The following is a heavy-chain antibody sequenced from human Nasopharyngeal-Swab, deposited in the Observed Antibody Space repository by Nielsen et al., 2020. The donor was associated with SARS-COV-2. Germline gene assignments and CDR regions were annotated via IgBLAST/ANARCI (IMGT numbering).Heavy chain of an antibody. Sequence: GGSLRLSCAASGFAYNNYAMSWVRQAPGKGLEWVSVISGSGDTTYYADSVKGRFTISRDNSKNTLYLQMNSLTAEDTAVYFCAKGRNRILVTGTLFDYWGQGTLVTVSS. D-gene: IGHD6-19*01. CDR2: ISGSGDTT. J-gene: IGHJ4*02. CDR1: GFAYNNYA. CDR3: AKGRNRILVTGTLFDY. V-gene: IGHV3-23*01.